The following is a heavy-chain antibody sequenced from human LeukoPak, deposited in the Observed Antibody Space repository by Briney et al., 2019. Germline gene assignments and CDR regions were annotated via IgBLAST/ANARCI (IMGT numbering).Heavy chain of an antibody. Sequence: SETLSLTCTVSGGSIGSTNYYWGWIRQPPGKGLEWIGSIYYSGSTHYNPSLKSRVNISVDTSKNQFSLTLSSVTAADTAVYYCARTTSNWFDPWGQGSLVTVSS. CDR1: GGSIGSTNYY. CDR3: ARTTSNWFDP. D-gene: IGHD1-1*01. V-gene: IGHV4-39*07. J-gene: IGHJ5*02. CDR2: IYYSGST.